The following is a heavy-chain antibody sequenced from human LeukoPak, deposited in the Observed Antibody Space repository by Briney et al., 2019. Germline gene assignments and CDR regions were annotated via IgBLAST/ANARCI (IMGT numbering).Heavy chain of an antibody. V-gene: IGHV1-18*01. J-gene: IGHJ6*03. CDR3: TRDLGDYYYYYMDV. Sequence: ASVKVSCKASGYTFTSYDINWVRQATGQGLEWMGWISTFNGDTKYSQKFQGRVTMTAHTSTSTAYMELRSLRSDDTAVYYCTRDLGDYYYYYMDVWGKGTTVTVSS. D-gene: IGHD4-17*01. CDR2: ISTFNGDT. CDR1: GYTFTSYD.